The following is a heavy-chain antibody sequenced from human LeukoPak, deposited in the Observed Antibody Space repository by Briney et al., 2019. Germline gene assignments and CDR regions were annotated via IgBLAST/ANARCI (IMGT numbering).Heavy chain of an antibody. J-gene: IGHJ4*02. D-gene: IGHD2-15*01. CDR2: ISAYNGNT. V-gene: IGHV1-18*01. CDR3: ARDWDCSGGSCYLDY. CDR1: GYTFTSYG. Sequence: ASVKVSFKASGYTFTSYGISWVRQAPGQGLEWMGWISAYNGNTNYAQKLQGRVTMTTDTSTSTAYMELRSLRSDDTAVYYCARDWDCSGGSCYLDYWGQGTLVTVSS.